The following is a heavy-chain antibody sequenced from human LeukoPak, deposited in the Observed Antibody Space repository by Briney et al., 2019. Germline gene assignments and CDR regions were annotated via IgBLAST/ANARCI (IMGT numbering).Heavy chain of an antibody. D-gene: IGHD5-24*01. CDR2: IYPGDSDT. J-gene: IGHJ3*02. V-gene: IGHV5-51*01. CDR1: GYRFSTYW. Sequence: KHGESLKISCMGSGYRFSTYWIGWVRQMPGKGLEWMGTIYPGDSDTRYSPSFQGQVTISADKSISTAYLQWSSLKASDTAMYYCARLIEMATIGDAFDIWGQGTMDTVSS. CDR3: ARLIEMATIGDAFDI.